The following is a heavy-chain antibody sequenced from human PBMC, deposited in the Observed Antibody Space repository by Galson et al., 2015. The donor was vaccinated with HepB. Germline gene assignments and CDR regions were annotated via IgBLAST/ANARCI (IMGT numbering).Heavy chain of an antibody. V-gene: IGHV1-69*13. J-gene: IGHJ4*02. CDR2: IIPIFGTA. CDR3: ARDGGSGWSSGTYYFDY. Sequence: SVKVSCKASGGTFSSYAISWVRQAPGQGLEWMGGIIPIFGTANYAQKFQGRVTITADESTSTAYMELSSLRSEDTAVYYCARDGGSGWSSGTYYFDYWGQGTLATVSS. CDR1: GGTFSSYA. D-gene: IGHD6-19*01.